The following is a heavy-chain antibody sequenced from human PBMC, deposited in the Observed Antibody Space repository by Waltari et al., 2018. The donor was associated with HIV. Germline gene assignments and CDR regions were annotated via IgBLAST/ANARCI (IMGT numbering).Heavy chain of an antibody. CDR3: ARAGVVPALFDL. CDR2: ASHSGGT. CDR1: GYSINTDHY. D-gene: IGHD3-3*01. J-gene: IGHJ2*01. V-gene: IGHV4-38-2*01. Sequence: QVQLQESGPGLVKPSETLSLTCVVSGYSINTDHYWGWIRQPPGKGVEWIGIASHSGGTFHNASLKSRVTISVDRSKNQFSLKVSFVTAADTAVYYCARAGVVPALFDLWGRGTLVTVSS.